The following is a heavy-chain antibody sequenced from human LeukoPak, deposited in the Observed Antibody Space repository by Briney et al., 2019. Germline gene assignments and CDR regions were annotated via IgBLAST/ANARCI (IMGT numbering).Heavy chain of an antibody. CDR1: GASFSSYY. Sequence: PSETLSLTCTVSGASFSSYYWSWLRQPPGKGLEWIAYIFYNGNTKYNPSLKSRVTISVDTSKTQFSLKVTSVTAADTAVYYCAREPSNVYCSGGSCYGWFDPWGQGTLVTVSS. CDR2: IFYNGNT. D-gene: IGHD2-15*01. J-gene: IGHJ5*02. V-gene: IGHV4-59*01. CDR3: AREPSNVYCSGGSCYGWFDP.